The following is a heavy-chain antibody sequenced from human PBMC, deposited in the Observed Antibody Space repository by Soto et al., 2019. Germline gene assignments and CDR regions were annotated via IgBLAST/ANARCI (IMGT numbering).Heavy chain of an antibody. CDR1: VGTFSIYA. CDR3: ARFSTMAGRADP. CDR2: LIPIFGTA. V-gene: IGHV1-69*01. J-gene: IGHJ5*02. Sequence: QVQLVKSGAEVKKPGSSVKVSCKASVGTFSIYAISWVRPAPGQWLEWLGGLIPIFGTANYAQTYQGRVTITADESTSTAYTELSSLRSEDTAVYYCARFSTMAGRADPWGQGTLVTVSS. D-gene: IGHD3-10*01.